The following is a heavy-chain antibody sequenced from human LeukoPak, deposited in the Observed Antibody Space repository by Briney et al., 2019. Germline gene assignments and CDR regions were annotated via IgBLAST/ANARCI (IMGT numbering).Heavy chain of an antibody. V-gene: IGHV1-18*01. CDR3: ARSVVAITMVRGVFDY. CDR1: GYTFTSYG. Sequence: GASVKVSCKASGYTFTSYGISWVRQAPGQGLEWVGWISAYNGNTIYAQKLQGRVTMTTDTSTSTAYMELRSLRSDDTAVYYCARSVVAITMVRGVFDYWGQGTLVTVSS. J-gene: IGHJ4*02. CDR2: ISAYNGNT. D-gene: IGHD3-10*01.